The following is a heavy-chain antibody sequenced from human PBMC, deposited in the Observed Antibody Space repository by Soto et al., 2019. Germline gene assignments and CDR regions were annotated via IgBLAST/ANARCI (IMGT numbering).Heavy chain of an antibody. CDR3: ARAIPHMYYYYYYMDV. CDR1: GYTFTSYD. Sequence: ASVKVSCKASGYTFTSYDINWVRQATGQGLEWMGWMNPNSGNTGYAQKFQGRVTMTRNTSISTAYMELSSLRSEDTAVYYCARAIPHMYYYYYYMDVWGKGTTVTV. V-gene: IGHV1-8*01. J-gene: IGHJ6*03. CDR2: MNPNSGNT.